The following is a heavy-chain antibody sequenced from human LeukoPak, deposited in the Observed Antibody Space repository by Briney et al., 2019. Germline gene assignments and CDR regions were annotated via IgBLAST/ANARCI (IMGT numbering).Heavy chain of an antibody. CDR3: AREIPESYYFDY. D-gene: IGHD1-14*01. CDR2: IKLGGSTT. Sequence: ASVKVSCKASGYTFTNYYIHWVRQAPGQGLEWMGIIKLGGSTTTYTQKIQYTQKFQNRVTMTWDTSTSTAYMALSSLRSEDAAVYYCAREIPESYYFDYWGQGTLVTVSS. J-gene: IGHJ4*02. CDR1: GYTFTNYY. V-gene: IGHV1-46*03.